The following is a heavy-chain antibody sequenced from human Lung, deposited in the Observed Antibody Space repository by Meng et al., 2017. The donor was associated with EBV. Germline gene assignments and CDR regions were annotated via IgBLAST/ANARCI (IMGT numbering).Heavy chain of an antibody. CDR1: GGSISSYY. Sequence: QVQLQESGPGLVKPSGPLSLTCAVSGGSISSYYWSWIRQPPGKGLEWIGQINYSGITNYNPSLKSRVTISVDTSKNQFSLSLNSVTAADTAVYYCARGGTSSAPFDYWGQGTLVTVSS. V-gene: IGHV4-59*12. CDR2: INYSGIT. J-gene: IGHJ4*02. D-gene: IGHD2-2*01. CDR3: ARGGTSSAPFDY.